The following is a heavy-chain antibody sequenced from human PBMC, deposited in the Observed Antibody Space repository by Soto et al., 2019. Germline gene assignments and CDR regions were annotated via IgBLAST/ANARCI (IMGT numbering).Heavy chain of an antibody. CDR2: VSIDGSNE. CDR3: AREPDCDWSSGNAGDY. D-gene: IGHD2-21*01. CDR1: GFTFSSSA. V-gene: IGHV3-30*03. J-gene: IGHJ4*02. Sequence: QVQLVESGGGLVQPGRSLRLSCAASGFTFSSSAMHWVRQAPGEGLEWVATVSIDGSNEFYAGSVKGRFNISRDNSEKTVSLPMSSLRADDTGVYFCAREPDCDWSSGNAGDYWGQGTLVTVSS.